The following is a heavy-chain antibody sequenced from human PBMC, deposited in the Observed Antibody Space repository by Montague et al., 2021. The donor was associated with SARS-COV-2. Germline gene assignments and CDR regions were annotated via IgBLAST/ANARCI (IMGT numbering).Heavy chain of an antibody. CDR1: GGSISSGSYY. CDR2: IYTSGST. CDR3: AREWVYYDILTGYRNWFDP. J-gene: IGHJ5*02. D-gene: IGHD3-9*01. V-gene: IGHV4-61*02. Sequence: TLSLTCTVSGGSISSGSYYWSWIRQPAGKGLEWIGRIYTSGSTXYNPSLKSRVTISVDTSKNQFSLKLSSVTAADTAVYYCAREWVYYDILTGYRNWFDPWGQGTLVTVSS.